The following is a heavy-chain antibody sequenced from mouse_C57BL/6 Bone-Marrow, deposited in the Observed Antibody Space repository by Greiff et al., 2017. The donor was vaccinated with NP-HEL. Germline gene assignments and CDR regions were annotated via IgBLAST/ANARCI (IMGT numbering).Heavy chain of an antibody. V-gene: IGHV5-6*02. Sequence: DVKLVESGGDFVKPGGSLKLSCAASGFTFSSYGTSWVRQTPDKRLEWVATISSGGSYTYYPDSVKGRFTISRDNAKNTLYLQMSSLKSEDTAMYYCAKGGAMDYWGQGTSVTVSS. CDR2: ISSGGSYT. CDR1: GFTFSSYG. CDR3: AKGGAMDY. J-gene: IGHJ4*01.